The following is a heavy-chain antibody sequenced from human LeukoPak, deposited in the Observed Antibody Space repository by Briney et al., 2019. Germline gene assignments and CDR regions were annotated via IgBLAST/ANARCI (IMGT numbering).Heavy chain of an antibody. CDR3: ARRLTQYDCFDP. CDR1: VDSVSSNSVR. Sequence: SQTLSLTCAISVDSVSSNSVRWNWIRLSPSIGLEWLGRTYYRSTWYNDYAVSVRGRITVNPDTSKNQFSLHLNSVTPEDTAVYYCARRLTQYDCFDPWGQGILVTVSS. J-gene: IGHJ5*02. CDR2: TYYRSTWYN. D-gene: IGHD2-2*01. V-gene: IGHV6-1*01.